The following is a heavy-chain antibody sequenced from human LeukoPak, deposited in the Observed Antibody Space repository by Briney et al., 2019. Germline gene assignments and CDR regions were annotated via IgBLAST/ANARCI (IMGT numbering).Heavy chain of an antibody. CDR2: VNPKSGAT. CDR1: GYTFTDYY. J-gene: IGHJ5*02. CDR3: ARAYEYGWFDP. V-gene: IGHV1-2*02. D-gene: IGHD4/OR15-4a*01. Sequence: GASVRVSCKASGYTFTDYYLHWLRQAPGQELEWMGWVNPKSGATNYAQRFQGRVTMTWQTSISTGNMELSSLRSDDTAVYYCARAYEYGWFDPWGQGTLVTVSS.